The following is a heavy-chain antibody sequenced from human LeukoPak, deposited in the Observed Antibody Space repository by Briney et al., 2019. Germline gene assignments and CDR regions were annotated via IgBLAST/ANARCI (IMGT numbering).Heavy chain of an antibody. CDR1: GFTFSSYA. CDR3: ARGFDDFWSGYSYYFDY. V-gene: IGHV3-23*01. Sequence: GGSLRLSCAASGFTFSSYAMSWVRQAPGKGLEWVSSISGSGGNTYYADSVKGRFTISRDNSKNTLYLQMNSLRAEDTAVYYCARGFDDFWSGYSYYFDYWGQGTLVTVSS. J-gene: IGHJ4*02. D-gene: IGHD3-3*01. CDR2: ISGSGGNT.